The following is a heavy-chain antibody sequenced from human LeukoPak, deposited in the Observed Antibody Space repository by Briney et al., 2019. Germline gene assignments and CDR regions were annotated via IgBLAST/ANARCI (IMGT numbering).Heavy chain of an antibody. CDR2: ISAYNGNT. Sequence: ASVKVSCKASVYTFTSYSISWVRQAPGQGLEWMGWISAYNGNTIYARKVKGRVTMTTDTSTSTAYMELRSLKSDDTAVYYCARASYCSDGSCYSDYWGQGTLVTVSS. CDR1: VYTFTSYS. D-gene: IGHD2-15*01. J-gene: IGHJ4*02. CDR3: ARASYCSDGSCYSDY. V-gene: IGHV1-18*01.